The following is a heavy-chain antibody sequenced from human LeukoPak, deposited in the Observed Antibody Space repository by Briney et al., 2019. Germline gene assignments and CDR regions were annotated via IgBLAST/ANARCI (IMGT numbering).Heavy chain of an antibody. V-gene: IGHV3-21*01. CDR3: ARECSSPSCYPY. CDR1: GFTFSSYS. Sequence: GGSLRLSCAASGFTFSSYSMNWVRQAPGKGLEWVSSISSSSSYIYYPASVKGRFTISRDNAKNSLYLPMNSLRAEDTAVYYCARECSSPSCYPYWGQGTLVTVSS. J-gene: IGHJ4*02. D-gene: IGHD2-2*01. CDR2: ISSSSSYI.